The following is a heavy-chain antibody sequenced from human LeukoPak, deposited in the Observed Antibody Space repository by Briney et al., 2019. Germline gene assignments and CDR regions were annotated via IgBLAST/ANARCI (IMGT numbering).Heavy chain of an antibody. D-gene: IGHD1-26*01. CDR3: TRHTSERLGVNYYYYYMDV. V-gene: IGHV3-73*01. Sequence: GGSLRLSCAASGFTFSGSAMHWVRQASGKGLEWVGRIRSKANSYATAYAASVKGRFTISRDDSKNTAYLQMNSLKTEDTAVYYCTRHTSERLGVNYYYYYMDVWGKGTTVTVSS. CDR2: IRSKANSYAT. CDR1: GFTFSGSA. J-gene: IGHJ6*03.